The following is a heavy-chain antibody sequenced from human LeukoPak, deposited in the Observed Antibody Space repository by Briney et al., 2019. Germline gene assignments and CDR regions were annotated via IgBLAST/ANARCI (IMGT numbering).Heavy chain of an antibody. CDR1: GFTFSNYE. Sequence: GGSLRLSYAASGFTFSNYEMNWIRQAPGKGLEWISYISNSGNTKYYADFVKGRFSISRDNANHSVYLQMNNLRAEDTAVYSCAAVIDYWGQGTLVTVSS. J-gene: IGHJ4*02. V-gene: IGHV3-48*03. CDR2: ISNSGNTK. CDR3: AAVIDY.